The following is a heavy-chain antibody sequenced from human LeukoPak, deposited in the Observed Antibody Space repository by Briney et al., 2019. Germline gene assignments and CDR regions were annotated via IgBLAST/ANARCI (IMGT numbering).Heavy chain of an antibody. Sequence: SETLSLTCTMSGGSISGHYWSWIRQPPGKGLEWIGYIYYSGSTYYNPSLKSRVTISVDTSKNQFSLKLSSVTAADTAVYYCARDLTNYYDSSGYMPEGMDVWGQGTTVTVSS. CDR3: ARDLTNYYDSSGYMPEGMDV. CDR2: IYYSGST. J-gene: IGHJ6*02. V-gene: IGHV4-59*11. CDR1: GGSISGHY. D-gene: IGHD3-22*01.